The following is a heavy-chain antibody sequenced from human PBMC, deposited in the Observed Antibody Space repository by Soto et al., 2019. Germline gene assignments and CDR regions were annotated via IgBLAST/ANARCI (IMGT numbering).Heavy chain of an antibody. J-gene: IGHJ4*02. CDR3: ARVYYDILTGYQKYFDY. CDR1: GYTFTSYG. V-gene: IGHV1-18*01. Sequence: GAAVKVSCKACGYTFTSYGISWVRQAPGQGLEWMGWISAYNGNTNYAQKLQGRVTMTTDTSTSTAYMELRSLRSDDTAVYYCARVYYDILTGYQKYFDYWGQGTLVTVSS. D-gene: IGHD3-9*01. CDR2: ISAYNGNT.